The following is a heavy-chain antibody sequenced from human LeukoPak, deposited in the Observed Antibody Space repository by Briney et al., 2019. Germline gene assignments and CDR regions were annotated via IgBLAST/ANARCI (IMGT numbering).Heavy chain of an antibody. V-gene: IGHV4-59*12. CDR1: GGSISSYY. CDR2: IYYSGST. J-gene: IGHJ6*04. Sequence: SETLSLTCTVSGGSISSYYWSWIRQPPGKGLEWIGYIYYSGSTNYNPSLKSRVTISVDTSKNQFSLRLSSVTAADTAVYYCARGYPYGYYYYYGMDVWGKGTTVTVSS. D-gene: IGHD4-17*01. CDR3: ARGYPYGYYYYYGMDV.